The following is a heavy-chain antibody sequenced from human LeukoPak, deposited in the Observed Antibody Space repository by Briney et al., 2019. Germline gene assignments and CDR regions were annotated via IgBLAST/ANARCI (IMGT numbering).Heavy chain of an antibody. CDR3: ARVPPVETATTNFDY. CDR2: IYYSGST. Sequence: SETLSLTCTVSGGSISSYYWSWIRQPPGKGLEWIGYIYYSGSTNYNPSLKSRVTISVDTSKNQFSLKLSSVTAADTAVYYCARVPPVETATTNFDYWGQGTLVTVSS. D-gene: IGHD5-24*01. V-gene: IGHV4-59*01. CDR1: GGSISSYY. J-gene: IGHJ4*02.